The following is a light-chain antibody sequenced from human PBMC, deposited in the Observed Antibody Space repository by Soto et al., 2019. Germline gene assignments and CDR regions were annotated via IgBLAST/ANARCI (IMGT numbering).Light chain of an antibody. CDR2: AAS. CDR1: QSISTNY. J-gene: IGKJ5*01. V-gene: IGKV3-20*01. CDR3: QQYGRT. Sequence: EIVLTQSPGTLSLSPGESATLSCRVSQSISTNYLAWYQQKPGQAPRLLIYAASSRLTGIPDRFSGSGSGTDFTLTISRLEPEDFGVHYCQQYGRTFGQGTRLEIK.